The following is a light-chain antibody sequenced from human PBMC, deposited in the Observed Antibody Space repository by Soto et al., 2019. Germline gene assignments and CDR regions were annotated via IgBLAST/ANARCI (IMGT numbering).Light chain of an antibody. CDR1: QDIVNY. CDR2: DAS. Sequence: DMQMTQSPSSLSASVVDRVTSTCQASQDIVNYLIWYQQRPGKAPKLLILDASSLDTGVPSRFSGSGSGTDFTFTISSLQSEDIATYYCQQYYNVPINFGQGTRLEIK. J-gene: IGKJ5*01. CDR3: QQYYNVPIN. V-gene: IGKV1-33*01.